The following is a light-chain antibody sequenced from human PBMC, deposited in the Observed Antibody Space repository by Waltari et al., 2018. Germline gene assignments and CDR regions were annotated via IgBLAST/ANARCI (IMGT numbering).Light chain of an antibody. J-gene: IGLJ3*02. Sequence: QAVLTQPSSLSASPGASASLTCTLRSGLHVDTYGIYWYQQRPGSPPQYLLMYKSDSDKRQGSGVPSRFSGSKDASANAGVLLISGLQSEDEADYYCMIWHNSAWVFGGGTRLTVL. CDR1: SGLHVDTYG. CDR2: YKSDSDK. V-gene: IGLV5-45*02. CDR3: MIWHNSAWV.